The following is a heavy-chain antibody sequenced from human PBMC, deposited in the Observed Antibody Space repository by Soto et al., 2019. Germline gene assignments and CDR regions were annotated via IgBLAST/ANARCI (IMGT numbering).Heavy chain of an antibody. Sequence: SVKVSCKASGGTFSSYAISWVRQAPGQGLEWMGGIIPIFGTANYAQKFQGRVTITADESTSTAYMELSSLRYEDTAVYYCTYTSGYSSSGRYYFDYWGQGTLVTVSS. CDR2: IIPIFGTA. J-gene: IGHJ4*02. CDR3: TYTSGYSSSGRYYFDY. D-gene: IGHD6-13*01. V-gene: IGHV1-69*13. CDR1: GGTFSSYA.